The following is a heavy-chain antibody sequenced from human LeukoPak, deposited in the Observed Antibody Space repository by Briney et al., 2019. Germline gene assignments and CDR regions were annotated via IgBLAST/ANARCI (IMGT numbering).Heavy chain of an antibody. J-gene: IGHJ4*02. CDR2: IIPIFGTA. CDR3: ARGYGAYSSSSGSQFAY. D-gene: IGHD6-6*01. Sequence: SVTVSCKASGGTFSSYAISWVRQPPAQGLEWMGGIIPIFGTANYAQKFQGRVTITTDESPSTAYMELSSLRSEDTAVYYCARGYGAYSSSSGSQFAYWGQGTLVTVSS. CDR1: GGTFSSYA. V-gene: IGHV1-69*05.